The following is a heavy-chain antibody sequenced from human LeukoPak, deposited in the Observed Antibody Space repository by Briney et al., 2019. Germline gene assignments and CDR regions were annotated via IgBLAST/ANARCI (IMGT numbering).Heavy chain of an antibody. D-gene: IGHD3-10*01. V-gene: IGHV4-34*01. CDR1: GGSLSNYY. J-gene: IGHJ5*02. CDR2: INHSGST. Sequence: SETLSLTXAVYGGSLSNYYWSWIRQPPGKGLEWMGEINHSGSTNYNPSLKSRVTISLDMTKNQFSLELSFVTAADTAVYYCARGPASGSNFAWFDPWGQGTLVTVSS. CDR3: ARGPASGSNFAWFDP.